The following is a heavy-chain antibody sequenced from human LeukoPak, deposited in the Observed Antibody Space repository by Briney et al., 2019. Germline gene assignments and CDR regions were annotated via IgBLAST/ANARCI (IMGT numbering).Heavy chain of an antibody. J-gene: IGHJ4*02. V-gene: IGHV1-69*04. D-gene: IGHD2-15*01. CDR1: GGTFSSYA. Sequence: GVSVKVPCKASGGTFSSYAISWVRQAPGQGLEWMGRIIPILGIANYAQKFQGRVTITADKSTSTAYMELSSLRSEDTAVYYCARFHCSGGSCYADYWGQGTLVTVSS. CDR3: ARFHCSGGSCYADY. CDR2: IIPILGIA.